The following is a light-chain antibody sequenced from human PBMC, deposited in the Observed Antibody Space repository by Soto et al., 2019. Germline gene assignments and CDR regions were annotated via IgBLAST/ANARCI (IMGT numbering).Light chain of an antibody. Sequence: EIVMTQSPVTLSVSPGERVTLPCRASQSVSSHVAWYQQKPGQTPRILIYGASTRATGIPARFSGSGSGTEFTLTISSLQSEDFAVYYCQQYNQLPVTFGGGTKVQIK. J-gene: IGKJ4*01. CDR3: QQYNQLPVT. CDR1: QSVSSH. V-gene: IGKV3-15*01. CDR2: GAS.